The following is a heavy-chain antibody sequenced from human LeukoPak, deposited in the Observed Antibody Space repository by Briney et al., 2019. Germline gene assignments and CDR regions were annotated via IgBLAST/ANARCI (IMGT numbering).Heavy chain of an antibody. D-gene: IGHD3-10*02. J-gene: IGHJ5*02. Sequence: KPSGTLSLTCAVSGGSISSSNWWSWVRQPPGKGLEWIGEIYHSGSTNYNPSLKSRVTISVDKSKNQFSLKLSSVTAADTAVYYCASATGLFELSRDWFDPWGQGTLVTVSS. V-gene: IGHV4-4*02. CDR3: ASATGLFELSRDWFDP. CDR1: GGSISSSNW. CDR2: IYHSGST.